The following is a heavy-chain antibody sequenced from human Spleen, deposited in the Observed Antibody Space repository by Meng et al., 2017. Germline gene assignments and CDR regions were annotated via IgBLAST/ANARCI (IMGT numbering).Heavy chain of an antibody. D-gene: IGHD4-11*01. Sequence: QVQLQESGPGLVRPSETLSLTCTVSGASVSSGGYYWSWIRQPPGKGLEWIGYIYYTGSTNYNPSLKSRATISVDTSQNNLSLKLSSVTAADSAVYYCARGPTTMAHDFDYWGQGTLVTVSS. V-gene: IGHV4-61*03. CDR1: GASVSSGGYY. J-gene: IGHJ4*02. CDR3: ARGPTTMAHDFDY. CDR2: IYYTGST.